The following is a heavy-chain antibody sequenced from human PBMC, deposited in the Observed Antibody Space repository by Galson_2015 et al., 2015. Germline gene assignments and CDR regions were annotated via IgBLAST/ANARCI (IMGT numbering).Heavy chain of an antibody. CDR2: ISYDGSNK. D-gene: IGHD3-10*01. CDR3: AKTCGPQPGGYYYCGMDV. V-gene: IGHV3-30*18. CDR1: GSTFSSYG. J-gene: IGHJ6*02. Sequence: SLRLSCAASGSTFSSYGMHWVRQAPGKGLEWVAVISYDGSNKYYADSVKGRFTISRDNSKNTLYLQMNSLRAEDTAVYYCAKTCGPQPGGYYYCGMDVWGQGTTVTVSS.